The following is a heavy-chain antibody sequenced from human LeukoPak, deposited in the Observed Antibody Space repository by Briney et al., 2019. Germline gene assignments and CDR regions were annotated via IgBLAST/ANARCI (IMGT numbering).Heavy chain of an antibody. V-gene: IGHV4-59*01. CDR3: ARGFSEEGWFDP. J-gene: IGHJ5*02. CDR2: MYYRGRS. D-gene: IGHD3-3*01. CDR1: CGSMSSFY. Sequence: SETLSLTCTVSCGSMSSFYWSWIRQPLGKGLEGVGYMYYRGRSNYNPSLKSRVTISVDASKNEISLNLTSVTAADTAVYYCARGFSEEGWFDPWGPGTLVTVSS.